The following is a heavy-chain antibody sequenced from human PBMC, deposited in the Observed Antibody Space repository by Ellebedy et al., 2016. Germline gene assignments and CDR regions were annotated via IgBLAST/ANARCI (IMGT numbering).Heavy chain of an antibody. D-gene: IGHD3-10*01. Sequence: SETLSLTCTVSGGSISRSTYYWGWIRQPPGKGPEWIGSIYFSGSTYYNPSLKSRVTISVETSKKQFSLRLSLVTAADTAVYYCARHQPSYGSGSYYTNYYGMDVWGQGTTVTVSS. V-gene: IGHV4-39*01. CDR1: GGSISRSTYY. CDR3: ARHQPSYGSGSYYTNYYGMDV. CDR2: IYFSGST. J-gene: IGHJ6*02.